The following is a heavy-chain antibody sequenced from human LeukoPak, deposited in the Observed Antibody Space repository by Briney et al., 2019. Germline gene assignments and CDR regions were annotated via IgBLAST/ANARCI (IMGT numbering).Heavy chain of an antibody. V-gene: IGHV3-48*03. CDR3: TRGRFYDSSGYYKSIDY. CDR1: GFTFSSYE. D-gene: IGHD3-22*01. CDR2: ISSGGSTI. J-gene: IGHJ4*02. Sequence: PGGSLRLSCAASGFTFSSYEMNWVRQAPGKGLEWVSYISSGGSTIYYADSVKGRFTISRDNAKNSLYLQMSSLRAEDTAVYHCTRGRFYDSSGYYKSIDYWGQGTLVTVSS.